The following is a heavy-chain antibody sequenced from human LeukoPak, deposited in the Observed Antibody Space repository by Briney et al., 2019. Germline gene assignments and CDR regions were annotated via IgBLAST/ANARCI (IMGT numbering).Heavy chain of an antibody. Sequence: PGGSLRLSCAASGFTFSSYWMSWVRQAPGKGLEWVANIKQDGSEKYYVDSVKGRFTISRDNAKNSLYLQMNSLRAEDTAVYYCASGYYCDSSGLPDYFDCWGQGTLVTVSS. CDR2: IKQDGSEK. D-gene: IGHD3-22*01. CDR1: GFTFSSYW. CDR3: ASGYYCDSSGLPDYFDC. V-gene: IGHV3-7*01. J-gene: IGHJ4*02.